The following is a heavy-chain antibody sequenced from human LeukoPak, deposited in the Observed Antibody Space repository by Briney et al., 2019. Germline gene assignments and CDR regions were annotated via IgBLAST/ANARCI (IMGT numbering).Heavy chain of an antibody. J-gene: IGHJ5*02. V-gene: IGHV4-39*01. CDR3: ASTWGYSYGYGGYWFDP. Sequence: RPSETLSLTCTVSGGSISSSNYFWGWIRQPPGKGPEWIGSIYYTGSIYYNPSLKSRVTISVNTSRNQFSLRLSSVTAADTAVYYCASTWGYSYGYGGYWFDPWGQGTLVTVSS. D-gene: IGHD5-18*01. CDR2: IYYTGSI. CDR1: GGSISSSNYF.